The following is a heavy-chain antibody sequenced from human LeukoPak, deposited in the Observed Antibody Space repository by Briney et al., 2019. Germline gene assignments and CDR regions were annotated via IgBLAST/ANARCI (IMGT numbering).Heavy chain of an antibody. Sequence: GRSLRLSCAASGFTVSSNYMSWVRQAPGKGLEWVSVIYSGGSTYYADSVKGRFTISRDNSKNTLYLQMNSLRAEDTAVYYCARGNIVLYGDYVFDYWGQGTLVTVSS. CDR2: IYSGGST. CDR1: GFTVSSNY. CDR3: ARGNIVLYGDYVFDY. J-gene: IGHJ4*02. V-gene: IGHV3-53*01. D-gene: IGHD4-17*01.